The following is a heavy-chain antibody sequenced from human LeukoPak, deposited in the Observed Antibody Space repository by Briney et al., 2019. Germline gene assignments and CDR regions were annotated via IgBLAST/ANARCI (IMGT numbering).Heavy chain of an antibody. CDR3: AREDHYGSGFDY. V-gene: IGHV3-66*01. CDR1: GFSVSSKY. CDR2: LYSGGTT. J-gene: IGHJ4*02. Sequence: GGSLRLSCAASGFSVSSKYMSWVRQALGKGLDWVSVLYSGGTTYYADSVKGRFTISRDNSKNTLYLQMNSLRAEDTAVYYCAREDHYGSGFDYWGQGTLVTVSS. D-gene: IGHD3-10*01.